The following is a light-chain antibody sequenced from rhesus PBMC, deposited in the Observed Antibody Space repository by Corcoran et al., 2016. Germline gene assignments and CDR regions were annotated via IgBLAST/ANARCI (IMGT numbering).Light chain of an antibody. CDR1: SSDIGGSDA. J-gene: IGLJ1*01. CDR2: EIR. CDR3: GSIRAGNTYI. V-gene: IGLV2-38*01. Sequence: QSALTQPPSVSESLGQSVTISCTGSSSDIGGSDAVAWYQEHPGAVPRLLIYEIRKRPSGVSDRFSASKSGNTASLTISGLQSEDEADYYCGSIRAGNTYIFGSGTRLTVL.